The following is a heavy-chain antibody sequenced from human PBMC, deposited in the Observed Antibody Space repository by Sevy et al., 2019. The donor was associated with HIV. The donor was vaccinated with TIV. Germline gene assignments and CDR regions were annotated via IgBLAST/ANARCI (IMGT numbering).Heavy chain of an antibody. J-gene: IGHJ4*02. CDR1: GFTFSDHY. CDR3: ATHAGIVAAARVIDY. D-gene: IGHD6-25*01. CDR2: TRNKADGYIT. V-gene: IGHV3-72*01. Sequence: GGSLRLSCVASGFTFSDHYMEWVRQAPGKGLEWVGRTRNKADGYITEYAASVKGRFTISRDDSKNSLYVQMNSLKTEDTAVYYCATHAGIVAAARVIDYWGQGTLVTVSS.